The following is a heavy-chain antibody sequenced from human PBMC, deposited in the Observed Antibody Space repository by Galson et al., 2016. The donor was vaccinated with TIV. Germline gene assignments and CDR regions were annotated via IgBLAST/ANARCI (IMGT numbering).Heavy chain of an antibody. CDR3: ARCRGDYYYGIDV. D-gene: IGHD3-10*01. J-gene: IGHJ6*02. CDR1: GDSISNGDYY. CDR2: VYYSGAT. Sequence: TLSLTCSVFGDSISNGDYYWTWIRQPPGKGLEWIGYVYYSGATNYNPSLKRRVTLSVDRSTNQFSLRLNSVTAADTAVYSCARCRGDYYYGIDVWGQGTTVTVSS. V-gene: IGHV4-30-4*08.